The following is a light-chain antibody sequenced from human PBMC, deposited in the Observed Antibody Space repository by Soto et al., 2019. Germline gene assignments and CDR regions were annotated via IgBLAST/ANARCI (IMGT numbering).Light chain of an antibody. J-gene: IGLJ1*01. CDR1: TGAVTSGHY. Sequence: QAEVSQEPSLTGSPGGTVPLTCGSSTGAVTSGHYPYWFQQKPGQAPRTLIYDTSNKHSWTPARFSGSLLGGKAALTLSGAQPEDEAEYYCLLSYRGAYYVFGTGTKVTVL. CDR2: DTS. CDR3: LLSYRGAYYV. V-gene: IGLV7-46*01.